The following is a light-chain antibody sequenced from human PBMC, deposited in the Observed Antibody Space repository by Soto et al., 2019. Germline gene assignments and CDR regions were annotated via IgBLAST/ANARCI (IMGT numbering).Light chain of an antibody. Sequence: QSVLTQPASVSGSPGQSITISCTGTSSDVGNNDYVSWYQKHPGKAPKLLIYEVSNRPSGVSDRFSGSKSGNTASLTISGLQAEDEAYYYCCSYTRTNTHMVFGGGTKLTVL. CDR2: EVS. V-gene: IGLV2-14*01. CDR3: CSYTRTNTHMV. CDR1: SSDVGNNDY. J-gene: IGLJ3*02.